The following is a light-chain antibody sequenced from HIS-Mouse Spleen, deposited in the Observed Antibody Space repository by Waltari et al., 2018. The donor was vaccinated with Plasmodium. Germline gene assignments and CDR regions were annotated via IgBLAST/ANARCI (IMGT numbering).Light chain of an antibody. CDR2: DVS. Sequence: QSALTQPASLSGSPGQSTTISCTGTGSSVGCYHFVSWYQQHPGKAPKLMIYDVSNRPSGVSNRFSGSKSGNTASLTISGLQAEDEADYYCSSYTSSSTLVFGGGTKLTVL. V-gene: IGLV2-14*03. CDR3: SSYTSSSTLV. CDR1: GSSVGCYHF. J-gene: IGLJ2*01.